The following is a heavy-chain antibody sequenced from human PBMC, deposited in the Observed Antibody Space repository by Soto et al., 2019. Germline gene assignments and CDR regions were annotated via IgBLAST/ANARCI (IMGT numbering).Heavy chain of an antibody. CDR3: AKLDSSGWDHTSFIDY. CDR1: VFTFSSYA. V-gene: IGHV3-23*01. CDR2: ISGSGGST. J-gene: IGHJ4*02. Sequence: GGSLRLSCSASVFTFSSYAMSWVRQAPGKGLEWVSAISGSGGSTYYADSVKGRFTISRDNSKNTLYLQMNSLRAEDTAVYYCAKLDSSGWDHTSFIDYWGQGTLASGS. D-gene: IGHD6-19*01.